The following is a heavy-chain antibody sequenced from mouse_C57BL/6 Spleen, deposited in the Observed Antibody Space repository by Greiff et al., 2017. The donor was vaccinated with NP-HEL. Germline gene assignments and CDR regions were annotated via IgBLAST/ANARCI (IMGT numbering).Heavy chain of an antibody. CDR1: GYAFSSYC. CDR2: IYPGDGDT. CDR3: AREEDYYYGSSHVDD. D-gene: IGHD1-1*01. V-gene: IGHV1-80*01. J-gene: IGHJ2*01. Sequence: VQLQQSGAELVKPGASVKISCKASGYAFSSYCPHRVKQRPGTGLAWIGQIYPGDGDTNYNGKFKGKATLTADTSSSTAYMQLSSLTSEDSAVYVCAREEDYYYGSSHVDDWGQGTTLTVAS.